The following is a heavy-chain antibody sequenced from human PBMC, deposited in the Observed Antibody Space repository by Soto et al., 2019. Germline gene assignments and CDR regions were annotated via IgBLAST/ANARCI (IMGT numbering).Heavy chain of an antibody. V-gene: IGHV3-33*01. J-gene: IGHJ6*03. CDR1: GFTFSSYG. Sequence: GESLKISCAASGFTFSSYGIHWVRQAPGKGLEWVAVIWYDGTDKYYADSVKGRFTISRDNSKNTLYLHMNSLRAEDTAIYYCARDHRNDYYYMDVWGKGTTVTVSS. CDR3: ARDHRNDYYYMDV. CDR2: IWYDGTDK.